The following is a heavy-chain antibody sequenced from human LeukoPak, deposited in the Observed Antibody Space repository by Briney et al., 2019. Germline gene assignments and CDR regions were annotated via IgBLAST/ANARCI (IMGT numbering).Heavy chain of an antibody. CDR3: AREESVNFVDWH. CDR2: INPNSGGT. CDR1: GYTFTGYY. V-gene: IGHV1-2*02. Sequence: ASVKVSCKASGYTFTGYYMHWVRQAPGQGLEWMGWINPNSGGTNYAQKFQGRVTMTRDTSISTAYMELSRLRSDDTAVYYCAREESVNFVDWHWGQGTLVTVSS. D-gene: IGHD5-12*01. J-gene: IGHJ4*02.